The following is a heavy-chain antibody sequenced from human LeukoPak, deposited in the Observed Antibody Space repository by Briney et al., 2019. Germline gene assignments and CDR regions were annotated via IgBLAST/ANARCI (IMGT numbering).Heavy chain of an antibody. D-gene: IGHD6-25*01. Sequence: GGSLRLSCAASGFIFSQYSMNWVRQAPGKGLEWVSHIRSSSETFYADSVKGRFTISRDNARNSLYLQMNNLRGEDTAIYYCARDAGNRGYGCDLWGQGTLVTVSS. J-gene: IGHJ5*02. V-gene: IGHV3-48*01. CDR3: ARDAGNRGYGCDL. CDR1: GFIFSQYS. CDR2: IRSSSET.